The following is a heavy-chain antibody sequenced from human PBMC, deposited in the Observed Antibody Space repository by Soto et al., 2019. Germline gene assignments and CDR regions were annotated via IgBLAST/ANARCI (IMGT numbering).Heavy chain of an antibody. J-gene: IGHJ3*02. CDR2: ISSSSSYI. D-gene: IGHD2-2*01. CDR3: ARDPRYCSSTSCSSDLDAFDI. CDR1: GFTFSSYS. V-gene: IGHV3-21*04. Sequence: GGSLRLSCAASGFTFSSYSMNWVRQAPGKGLEWVSSISSSSSYIYYADSVKGRFTISRDNAKNSLYLQMNSLRAEDTAVYYCARDPRYCSSTSCSSDLDAFDIWGQGTMVTVSS.